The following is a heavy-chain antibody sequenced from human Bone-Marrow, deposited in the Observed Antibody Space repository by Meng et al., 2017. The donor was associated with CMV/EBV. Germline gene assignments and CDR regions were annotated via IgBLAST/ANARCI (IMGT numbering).Heavy chain of an antibody. CDR1: GDSVSSNSAA. CDR3: ARELLVDSGWNYFDY. V-gene: IGHV6-1*01. D-gene: IGHD6-19*01. J-gene: IGHJ4*02. CDR2: TYYRSKWYN. Sequence: LSLTCAISGDSVSSNSAAWNWIRQSPSRGLEWLGRTYYRSKWYNDYAVSVKSRITINPDTSKNQFSLQLNSVTPEDTAVYYCARELLVDSGWNYFDYWGQGNRVNGAS.